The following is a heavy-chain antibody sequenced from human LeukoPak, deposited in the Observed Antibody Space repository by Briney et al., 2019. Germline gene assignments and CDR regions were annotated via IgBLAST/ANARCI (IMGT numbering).Heavy chain of an antibody. D-gene: IGHD4-23*01. CDR3: ARHRNTLPYGGVLYY. CDR2: IYSGTRT. CDR1: GFTVSSNY. V-gene: IGHV3-66*02. J-gene: IGHJ4*02. Sequence: GGSLRLSCAASGFTVSSNYMSWVRQAPRRGLEWVSIIYSGTRTSYADSVKGRFTISRDNSKNTLYLQMNSLRTEDTAVYYCARHRNTLPYGGVLYYWGQGTLVTVSS.